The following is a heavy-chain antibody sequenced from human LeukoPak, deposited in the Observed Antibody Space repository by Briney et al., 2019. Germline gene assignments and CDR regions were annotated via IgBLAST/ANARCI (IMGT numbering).Heavy chain of an antibody. J-gene: IGHJ5*02. CDR1: GFSVSSTY. Sequence: PGGSLRLTCAASGFSVSSTYKSWVRQAPGKGLEWVSLIYTSGSTFYADSVMGRFTISRDNSKNTLFLQMNSLRAEDSAVYYCTRDRAGTQSWVEFDLWGQGTLVTVSS. CDR2: IYTSGST. CDR3: TRDRAGTQSWVEFDL. D-gene: IGHD3-10*01. V-gene: IGHV3-66*03.